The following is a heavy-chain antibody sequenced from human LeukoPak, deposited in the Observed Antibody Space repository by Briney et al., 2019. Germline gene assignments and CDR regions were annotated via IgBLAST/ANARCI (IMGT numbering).Heavy chain of an antibody. CDR3: VRDRHFYGSGILNY. CDR1: GFTFGDYA. V-gene: IGHV3-49*04. J-gene: IGHJ4*02. D-gene: IGHD3-10*01. Sequence: GESLRLSCTGSGFTFGDYAMSWVRQAPGKGLEWVGIIRSKAYGETTEYAASVKGRFIISRDDSKSVAYLQMNSLKTEDTAVYYCVRDRHFYGSGILNYWGQGTLVTVSS. CDR2: IRSKAYGETT.